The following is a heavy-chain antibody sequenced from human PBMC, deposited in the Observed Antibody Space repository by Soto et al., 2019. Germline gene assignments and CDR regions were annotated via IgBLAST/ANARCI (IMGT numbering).Heavy chain of an antibody. D-gene: IGHD2-15*01. J-gene: IGHJ5*01. Sequence: PGGSLRLSCAASGFTFRSYGMHWVRQAPGKGLEWVAVISYDGSNKYYADSVKGRFTISRDNSKNTLYLQMNSLRAEDTAVYYCAKGDIDCSGGSCYQTHFDSWAQGTHVPVSA. CDR3: AKGDIDCSGGSCYQTHFDS. CDR2: ISYDGSNK. V-gene: IGHV3-30*18. CDR1: GFTFRSYG.